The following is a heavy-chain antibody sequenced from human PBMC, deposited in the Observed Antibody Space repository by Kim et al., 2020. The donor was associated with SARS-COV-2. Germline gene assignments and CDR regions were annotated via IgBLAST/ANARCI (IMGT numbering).Heavy chain of an antibody. CDR2: T. Sequence: TKYSQKFQGRVTITRDTSASTAYMELSSLRSEDTAVYYCARDRLGGTFSPWGQGTLVTVSS. D-gene: IGHD6-25*01. J-gene: IGHJ5*02. CDR3: ARDRLGGTFSP. V-gene: IGHV1-3*01.